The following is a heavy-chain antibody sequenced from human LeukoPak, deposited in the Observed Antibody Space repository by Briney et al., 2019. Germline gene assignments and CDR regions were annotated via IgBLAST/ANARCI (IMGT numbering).Heavy chain of an antibody. CDR3: ARGRGGGNY. V-gene: IGHV4-59*01. J-gene: IGHJ4*02. CDR2: IYYSGST. CDR1: GDSISNYY. D-gene: IGHD2-15*01. Sequence: SETLSLTCTVSGDSISNYYWSWIRQSPGKGLEWIGCIYYSGSTNYNPSLKSRVTISVDMSKNQFSLNLSSVTAADTAVYYCARGRGGGNYWGQGTLVTVSS.